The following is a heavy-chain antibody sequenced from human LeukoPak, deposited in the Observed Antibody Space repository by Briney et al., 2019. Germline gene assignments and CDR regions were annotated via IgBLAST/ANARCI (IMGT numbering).Heavy chain of an antibody. J-gene: IGHJ5*02. CDR3: ARDEGDGGFDP. Sequence: PSETLSLTCTVSGVSVSSGSYYWSWIRQPPGKGLEWIVYIYYSGNPNYNPSLKSRVTISVDTSKNQFSLKLSSVTAADTAVYYCARDEGDGGFDPWGQGTLVTVSS. D-gene: IGHD3-16*01. CDR1: GVSVSSGSYY. CDR2: IYYSGNP. V-gene: IGHV4-61*01.